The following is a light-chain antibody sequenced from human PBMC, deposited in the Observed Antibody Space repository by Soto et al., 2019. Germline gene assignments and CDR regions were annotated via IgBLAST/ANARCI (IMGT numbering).Light chain of an antibody. Sequence: EIVLTQSPATLSLSPGERATLSCRASQTISSYLLWYQQKPGQAPRLLIYDASNRSTGIPARFSGSGSETDFTLTISRREPEDFAGYYCQHRMNWPLTFGQGTRLEIK. V-gene: IGKV3-11*01. CDR1: QTISSY. CDR2: DAS. CDR3: QHRMNWPLT. J-gene: IGKJ5*01.